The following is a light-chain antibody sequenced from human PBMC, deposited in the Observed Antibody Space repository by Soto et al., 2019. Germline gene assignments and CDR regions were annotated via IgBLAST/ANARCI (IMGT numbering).Light chain of an antibody. Sequence: IVMTQSPVTLYVSPGERVALSCRASQSVGDNLAWYQKKPGQAPRLLIYAASTRATGIAARFSGSGSGTEFTLTISSLQSEDFAVDYCQQYTEWPLTFGGGTKVEIK. CDR2: AAS. V-gene: IGKV3-15*01. J-gene: IGKJ4*01. CDR3: QQYTEWPLT. CDR1: QSVGDN.